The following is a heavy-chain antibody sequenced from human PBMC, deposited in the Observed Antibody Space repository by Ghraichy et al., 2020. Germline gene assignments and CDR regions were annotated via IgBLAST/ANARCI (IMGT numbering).Heavy chain of an antibody. Sequence: GESLNLSCAASGLTFSDYWMSWVRQAPGKGLEWVANIKQDGSETKYVDSVKGRFSISRDNAKNSLYLQMNSLRAEDTAAYYCATMKWGGPFDYWGQGTLVTVSS. CDR3: ATMKWGGPFDY. V-gene: IGHV3-7*03. J-gene: IGHJ4*02. CDR2: IKQDGSET. CDR1: GLTFSDYW. D-gene: IGHD1-26*01.